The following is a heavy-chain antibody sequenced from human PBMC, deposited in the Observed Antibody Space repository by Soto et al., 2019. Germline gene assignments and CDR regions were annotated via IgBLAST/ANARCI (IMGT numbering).Heavy chain of an antibody. Sequence: PSETLSLTCTVSGGSISSGGYYWSWIRQHPGKGLEWIGYIYYSGSTYYNPSLKSRVTISVDTSKNQFSLKLSSVTAADTAVYYCARGIVGELRGYYFDYWGQGTLVTVSS. CDR1: GGSISSGGYY. D-gene: IGHD1-26*01. J-gene: IGHJ4*02. CDR3: ARGIVGELRGYYFDY. CDR2: IYYSGST. V-gene: IGHV4-31*03.